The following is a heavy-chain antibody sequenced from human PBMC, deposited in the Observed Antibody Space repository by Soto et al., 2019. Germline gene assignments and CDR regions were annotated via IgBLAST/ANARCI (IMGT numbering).Heavy chain of an antibody. Sequence: VGSLRLSCAASGFTFRIYSMHWVRQSPGKGLEWVAVMWYDGTNKYYGESVKGRFTISRDNSENTLYLQMNSLRVEDTAVYYCARDATFGTKGGSFDIWGHGTLVTVSS. CDR2: MWYDGTNK. CDR3: ARDATFGTKGGSFDI. J-gene: IGHJ3*02. D-gene: IGHD3-16*01. CDR1: GFTFRIYS. V-gene: IGHV3-33*01.